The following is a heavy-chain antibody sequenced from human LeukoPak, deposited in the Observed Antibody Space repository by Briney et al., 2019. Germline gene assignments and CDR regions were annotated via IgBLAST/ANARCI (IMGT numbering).Heavy chain of an antibody. CDR2: ISGSGGST. J-gene: IGHJ4*02. D-gene: IGHD2-2*01. CDR1: GFTFSSYA. V-gene: IGHV3-23*01. CDR3: ARDGPYCSSTSCFYFDY. Sequence: GGSLRLSCAASGFTFSSYAMSWVRQAPGKGLEWVSAISGSGGSTYYADSVKGRFTISRDNSKNTLYLQMNSLRAEDTAVYYCARDGPYCSSTSCFYFDYWGQGTLVTVSS.